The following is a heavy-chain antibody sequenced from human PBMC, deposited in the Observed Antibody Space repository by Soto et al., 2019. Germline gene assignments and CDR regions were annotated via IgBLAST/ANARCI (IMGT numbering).Heavy chain of an antibody. CDR3: ARRRRDCYNSAPDAFDI. J-gene: IGHJ3*02. D-gene: IGHD2-21*01. CDR2: IDPSDSYT. Sequence: PGESLKIACKGSGYSFTSYWISWVRKMPGKGLEWMGRIDPSDSYTNYSPSFQGHVTISADKSISTAYLQWSSLKASDTAMYYCARRRRDCYNSAPDAFDIRGQGTMVIVSS. V-gene: IGHV5-10-1*01. CDR1: GYSFTSYW.